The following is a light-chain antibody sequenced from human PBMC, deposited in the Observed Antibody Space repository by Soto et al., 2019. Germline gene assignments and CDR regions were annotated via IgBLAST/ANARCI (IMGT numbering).Light chain of an antibody. CDR1: QNVLSD. CDR3: QQYRSWPRT. J-gene: IGKJ1*01. V-gene: IGKV3-15*01. CDR2: GAT. Sequence: EILLTQSPATLSVSPGETATLSCRASQNVLSDLAWYQQKPGQAPRLLVYGATTRATDAPAKFRGSGSGTEFSLTISSLRSEDFATYYCQQYRSWPRTFGQGSKVEI.